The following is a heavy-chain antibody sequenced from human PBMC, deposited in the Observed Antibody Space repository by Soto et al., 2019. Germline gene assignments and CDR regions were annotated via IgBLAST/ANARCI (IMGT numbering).Heavy chain of an antibody. D-gene: IGHD1-1*01. CDR3: XRQGWNNLPLLTYYFDY. CDR1: GGSLKSGSYS. Sequence: PSETLSLTCTVSGGSLKSGSYSWSWIRQPPGKGLEWIGYVYHTGRTSYNPSLKSRVSISMDTSKNQFSLKLSSVTAADTAVYYCXRQGWNNLPLLTYYFDYWGQGTLVTVSS. CDR2: VYHTGRT. V-gene: IGHV4-61*01. J-gene: IGHJ4*02.